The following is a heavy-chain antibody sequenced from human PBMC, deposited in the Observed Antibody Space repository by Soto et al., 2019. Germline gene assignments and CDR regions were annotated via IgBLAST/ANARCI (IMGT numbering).Heavy chain of an antibody. Sequence: ASVKVSCKASGYTFTSYAMHWVRQAPGQRLEWMGWINAGNGNTKYSQKFQGRVTITRDTSASTAYMELSSLRSEDTAVYYCARLFTTVDPFDYWGQGTLVTVSS. CDR2: INAGNGNT. V-gene: IGHV1-3*01. CDR1: GYTFTSYA. D-gene: IGHD4-17*01. CDR3: ARLFTTVDPFDY. J-gene: IGHJ4*02.